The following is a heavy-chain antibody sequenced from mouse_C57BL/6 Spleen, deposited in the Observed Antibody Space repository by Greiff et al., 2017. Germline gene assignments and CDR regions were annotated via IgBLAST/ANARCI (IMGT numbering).Heavy chain of an antibody. CDR1: GYTFTGSW. J-gene: IGHJ3*01. CDR2: ILPGSGST. D-gene: IGHD1-1*01. CDR3: ARDDCGSSYGWFAY. Sequence: VQLQESGAELMKPGASVKLSCKATGYTFTGSWIGWVKQRPGHGLEWIGEILPGSGSTYYNEKFKGKATFTADTSSNTAYMQLSSLTTEDSAIYDCARDDCGSSYGWFAYWGQGTLVTVSA. V-gene: IGHV1-9*01.